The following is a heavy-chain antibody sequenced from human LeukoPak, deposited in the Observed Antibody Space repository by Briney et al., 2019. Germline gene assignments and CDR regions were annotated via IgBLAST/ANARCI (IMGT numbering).Heavy chain of an antibody. Sequence: ASVKVSCKASGFTFTSFGFSWVRQATGQGLEWMGWMNPNSGNTGYAQKFQGRVTMTRNTSISTAYMELSSLRSEDTAVYYCARRILVYYYGMDVWGQGTTVTVSS. V-gene: IGHV1-8*02. CDR1: GFTFTSFG. CDR2: MNPNSGNT. J-gene: IGHJ6*02. D-gene: IGHD2-15*01. CDR3: ARRILVYYYGMDV.